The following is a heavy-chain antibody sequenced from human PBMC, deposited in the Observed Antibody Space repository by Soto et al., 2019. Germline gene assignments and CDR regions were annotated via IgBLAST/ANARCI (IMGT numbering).Heavy chain of an antibody. Sequence: SVKVSCKASGGTFSSYAISWVRQAPGQGLEWMGGIIPIFGTANYAQKFQGRVTITADESTSTAYMELSSLRSEDTAVYYCARVKGGYSYGSLYYYYGMDAWGQGTTVTVSS. CDR1: GGTFSSYA. CDR2: IIPIFGTA. CDR3: ARVKGGYSYGSLYYYYGMDA. J-gene: IGHJ6*02. V-gene: IGHV1-69*13. D-gene: IGHD5-18*01.